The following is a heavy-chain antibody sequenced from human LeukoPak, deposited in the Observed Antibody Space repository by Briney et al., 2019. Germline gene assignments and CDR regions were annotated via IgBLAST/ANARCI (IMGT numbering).Heavy chain of an antibody. CDR3: ARDRGPVEAPEGY. CDR1: GFTFSSYS. D-gene: IGHD1-14*01. J-gene: IGHJ4*02. V-gene: IGHV3-48*01. Sequence: PGGSLRLSCAASGFTFSSYSMNWVRQAPGKGLEWVSYISSSSSTIYYADSVKGRFTISRDNSKNTLYLQMNSLRAEDTAVYYCARDRGPVEAPEGYWGQGTLVTVSS. CDR2: ISSSSSTI.